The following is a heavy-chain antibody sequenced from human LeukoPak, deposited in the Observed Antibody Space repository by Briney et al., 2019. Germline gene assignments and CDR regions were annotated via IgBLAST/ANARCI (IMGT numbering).Heavy chain of an antibody. CDR2: IRYDGSNK. J-gene: IGHJ4*02. V-gene: IGHV3-30*02. Sequence: GGSLRLSRAASGFTFSNYGMHWVRQAPGKGLEWVAFIRYDGSNKYYSDSVKGRFTVSRDNSKNTLYLQMNSLRAEDTAVYYCAKDSRMMVVFITGKGTEFDYWGQGALVTVSS. CDR3: AKDSRMMVVFITGKGTEFDY. CDR1: GFTFSNYG. D-gene: IGHD3-22*01.